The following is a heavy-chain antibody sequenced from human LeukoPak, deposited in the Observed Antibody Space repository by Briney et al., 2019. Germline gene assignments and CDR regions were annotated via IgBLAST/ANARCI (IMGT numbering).Heavy chain of an antibody. CDR1: GFTFSSYG. CDR3: AKDPTYSSSSGGD. Sequence: GGSLRLSCAASGFTFSSYGMHWVRQAPGKGLEWVAFIRYDGSNKYYADSVKGRFTISRDNSKNTLYLQMNSLRAEDTAVYYCAKDPTYSSSSGGDWGQGTLVTVSS. CDR2: IRYDGSNK. V-gene: IGHV3-30*02. D-gene: IGHD6-13*01. J-gene: IGHJ4*02.